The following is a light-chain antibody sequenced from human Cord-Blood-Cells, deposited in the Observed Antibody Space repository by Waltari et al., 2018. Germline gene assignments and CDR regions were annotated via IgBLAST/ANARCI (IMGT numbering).Light chain of an antibody. V-gene: IGLV1-44*01. CDR1: SSHIGSNT. J-gene: IGLJ3*02. Sequence: SVLTQPPSASGNPGQRVTISCSGSSSHIGSNTLNWYQQLPGTAPKLLIYSNKQRPSGVPDRFSGSKSGTSASLAISGLQSEDEADYYCAAWDDSLNGWVFGGGTKLTVL. CDR2: SNK. CDR3: AAWDDSLNGWV.